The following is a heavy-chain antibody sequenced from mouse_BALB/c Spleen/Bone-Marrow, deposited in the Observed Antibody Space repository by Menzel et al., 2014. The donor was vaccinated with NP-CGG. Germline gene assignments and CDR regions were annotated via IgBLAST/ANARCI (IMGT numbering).Heavy chain of an antibody. Sequence: QQSGSELVRPGASVKLSCKASGYTFTSYWIHLVKQRPGQGLEWIGNIYPGSGSTNYDEKFKRKVTLTIDTSSSTAYMQLSNLTTEDSADYYCRWYVYAMDYWGQATSVTVSS. J-gene: IGHJ4*01. D-gene: IGHD2-14*01. CDR2: IYPGSGST. CDR1: GYTFTSYW. V-gene: IGHV1S22*01. CDR3: RWYVYAMDY.